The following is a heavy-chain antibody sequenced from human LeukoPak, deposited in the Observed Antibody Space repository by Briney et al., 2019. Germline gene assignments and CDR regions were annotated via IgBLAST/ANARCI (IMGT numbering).Heavy chain of an antibody. CDR1: GGSISSSSYY. D-gene: IGHD3-10*01. CDR2: IYHSGRT. V-gene: IGHV4-39*07. CDR3: ARNYGSGSPIYYFDY. J-gene: IGHJ4*02. Sequence: SETLSLTCTVSGGSISSSSYYWGWIRQPPGEGLEWIGSIYHSGRTYHNPSLKSRVTISVDTSKNQFSLKLSSVTAADTAVYYCARNYGSGSPIYYFDYWGQGTLVTVSS.